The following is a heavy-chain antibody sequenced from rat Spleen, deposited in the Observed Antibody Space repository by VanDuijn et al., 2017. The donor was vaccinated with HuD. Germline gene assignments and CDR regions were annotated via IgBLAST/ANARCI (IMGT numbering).Heavy chain of an antibody. Sequence: EVQLVESGGGLVQPGRSLKLSCAASGFTFSDHYMAWVRQAPKKGLEWVASISYEGSSAYYGDSVKGRFTISRDNAKSTLYLQMNSLRSEDTATYYCAREIMFYFDYWGQGVMVTVSS. D-gene: IGHD1-5*01. CDR2: ISYEGSSA. CDR3: AREIMFYFDY. J-gene: IGHJ2*01. CDR1: GFTFSDHY. V-gene: IGHV5-22*01.